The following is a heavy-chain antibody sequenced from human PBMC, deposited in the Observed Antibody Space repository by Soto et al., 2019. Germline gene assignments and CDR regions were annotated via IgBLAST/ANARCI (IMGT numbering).Heavy chain of an antibody. Sequence: QITLKESGHTLVRPTQTLTLTCTFSGFSLSTTGVGVGWIRQPPGKALEWLALIYWDDDKRYSPSLKSRLTITKDTPKNEVILPVPNMDAVDTATYCFAQRLRDYGLGGEWSNYFDPWGQGTLVSVSS. CDR3: AQRLRDYGLGGEWSNYFDP. J-gene: IGHJ5*02. V-gene: IGHV2-5*02. CDR1: GFSLSTTGVG. CDR2: IYWDDDK. D-gene: IGHD3-10*01.